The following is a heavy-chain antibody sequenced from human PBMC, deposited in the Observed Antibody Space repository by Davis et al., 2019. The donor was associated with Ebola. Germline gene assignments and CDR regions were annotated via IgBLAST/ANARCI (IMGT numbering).Heavy chain of an antibody. D-gene: IGHD4-23*01. J-gene: IGHJ4*02. V-gene: IGHV4-34*01. CDR1: GGSFSGYY. CDR3: ARGLSNSQVDY. Sequence: SETLSLTCAVYGGSFSGYYWSWIRQPPGKGPEWIGEINHSGSTNYNPSLKSRVTISVDTSKNQFSLKLSSVTAADTAVYYCARGLSNSQVDYWGQGTLVTVSS. CDR2: INHSGST.